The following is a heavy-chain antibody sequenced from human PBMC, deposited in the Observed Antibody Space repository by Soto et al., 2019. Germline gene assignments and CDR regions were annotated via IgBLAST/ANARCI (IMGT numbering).Heavy chain of an antibody. Sequence: PSETLSLTCTVSGDSISSYYWSWIRQPPGKGLEWIGYIYYSGSTNYNPSLKSRVTISVDTPKNQFSLKLSSVTAADTAVDYCARRGEQWLAERSGWFDPWGQGTRVTVSS. V-gene: IGHV4-59*08. J-gene: IGHJ5*02. CDR2: IYYSGST. D-gene: IGHD6-19*01. CDR1: GDSISSYY. CDR3: ARRGEQWLAERSGWFDP.